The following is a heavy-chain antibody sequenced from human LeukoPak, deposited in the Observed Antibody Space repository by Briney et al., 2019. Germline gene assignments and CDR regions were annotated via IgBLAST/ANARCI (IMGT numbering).Heavy chain of an antibody. J-gene: IGHJ4*02. CDR1: GGSVSSHH. V-gene: IGHV4-59*02. CDR3: ARVMGYSGYEFDY. D-gene: IGHD5-12*01. Sequence: SETLSLTCTVSGGSVSSHHWSWIRQPPGKGLEWIGYIYDSGSTNYNPSLKSRVTISVDTSKNQFSLKLSSVTAADAAVYFCARVMGYSGYEFDYWGQGTLVSVSS. CDR2: IYDSGST.